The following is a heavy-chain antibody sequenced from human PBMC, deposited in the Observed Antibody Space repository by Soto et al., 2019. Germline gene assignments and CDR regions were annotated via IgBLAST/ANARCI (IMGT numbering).Heavy chain of an antibody. CDR3: ARSDLYSGNYWGLDP. CDR1: GGSFSSYY. CDR2: IHYSGST. Sequence: QVQLQESGPGLVKPSETLSLTCTVSGGSFSSYYWSWIRQPPGKGLEWIGYIHYSGSTNYNPSLKSRVTISVDTSKNQFSLRLSSGTAADTAVYYCARSDLYSGNYWGLDPWGQGTLVTVAS. D-gene: IGHD1-26*01. V-gene: IGHV4-59*01. J-gene: IGHJ5*02.